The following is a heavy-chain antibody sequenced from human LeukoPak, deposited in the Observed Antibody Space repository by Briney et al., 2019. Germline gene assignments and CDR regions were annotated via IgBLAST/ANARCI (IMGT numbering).Heavy chain of an antibody. D-gene: IGHD2-8*01. V-gene: IGHV3-30*04. J-gene: IGHJ6*03. CDR3: ARAGGSRKSYCTNGVCYTSDYYYMDV. Sequence: GGSLRLSCAASGFTFSSYAMHWVRQAPGKGLEWVAVISYDGSNKYYADSVKGRFTISRDNSKNTLYLQMNSLRAEDTAVYYCARAGGSRKSYCTNGVCYTSDYYYMDVWGKGTTVTVSS. CDR2: ISYDGSNK. CDR1: GFTFSSYA.